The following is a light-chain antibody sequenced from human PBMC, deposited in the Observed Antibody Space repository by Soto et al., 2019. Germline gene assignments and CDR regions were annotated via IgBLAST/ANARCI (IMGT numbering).Light chain of an antibody. V-gene: IGKV1-39*01. CDR1: QSISTY. CDR3: QQSFSTPYT. Sequence: EIEMTQSPSSLSASVGDRVTITCRPGQSISTYLNWYQQKPGPAPRLLIYAASNWPSGIPSTFSGSGSGTNFTLTISSLQPEDYGAYYCQQSFSTPYTLGQGTKLDIK. CDR2: AAS. J-gene: IGKJ2*01.